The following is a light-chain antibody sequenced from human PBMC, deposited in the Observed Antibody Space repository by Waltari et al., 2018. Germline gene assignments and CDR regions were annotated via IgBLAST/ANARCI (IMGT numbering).Light chain of an antibody. J-gene: IGLJ1*01. Sequence: WYQRHPGGARKLLIYEVSERPSGVSNRFSGSKSGKTASLTISGLQAEDEADYYCCAFAGRGIYVFGTGTQVTVL. CDR2: EVS. V-gene: IGLV2-23*02. CDR3: CAFAGRGIYV.